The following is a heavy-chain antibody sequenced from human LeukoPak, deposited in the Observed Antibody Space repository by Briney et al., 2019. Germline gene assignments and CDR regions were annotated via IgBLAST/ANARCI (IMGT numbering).Heavy chain of an antibody. D-gene: IGHD3-3*01. CDR1: GFTFSSYS. V-gene: IGHV3-21*01. Sequence: GGSLRLSCAASGFTFSSYSMNWVRQAPGKGLEWVSSISSSSSYIYYADSVKGRFTISRDNAKNSLYLQMNSLRAEDTAVYYCASAYVLRFLAWNDVFDIWGQGTMVTVSS. CDR2: ISSSSSYI. J-gene: IGHJ3*02. CDR3: ASAYVLRFLAWNDVFDI.